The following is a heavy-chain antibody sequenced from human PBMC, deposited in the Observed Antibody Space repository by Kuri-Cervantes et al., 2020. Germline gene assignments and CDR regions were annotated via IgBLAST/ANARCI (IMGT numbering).Heavy chain of an antibody. CDR2: IIPIFGTA. CDR1: GGTFSSYA. J-gene: IGHJ3*02. CDR3: ARHTPPSSYDSSGYIVFDI. Sequence: SVKVSCKASGGTFSSYAISWVRQAPGQGLEWMGGIIPIFGTANYAQKFQGRVTITTDESTSTAYMELSSLRSEDTAVYYCARHTPPSSYDSSGYIVFDIWGQGTMVTVSS. D-gene: IGHD3-22*01. V-gene: IGHV1-69*05.